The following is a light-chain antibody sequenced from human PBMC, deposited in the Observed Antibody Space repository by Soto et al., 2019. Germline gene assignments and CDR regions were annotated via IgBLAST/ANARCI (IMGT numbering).Light chain of an antibody. CDR3: QSYDNSLSGWV. Sequence: QSVLTQPPSVSGAPGQKVTISCTRSSSNIGAAYDVHWYQHLPGTAPKLLIYGNNNRPSGVPDRFSGSKSGTSASLAITGLQAEDEADYYCQSYDNSLSGWVFGGGTKLTVL. CDR2: GNN. J-gene: IGLJ3*02. CDR1: SSNIGAAYD. V-gene: IGLV1-40*01.